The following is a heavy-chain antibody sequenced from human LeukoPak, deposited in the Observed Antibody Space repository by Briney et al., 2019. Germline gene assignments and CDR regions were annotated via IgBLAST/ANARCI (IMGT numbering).Heavy chain of an antibody. CDR1: GYTLSQLS. J-gene: IGHJ4*02. V-gene: IGHV1-24*01. Sequence: ASVKVFCKVSGYTLSQLSIHWVRQAPGKGLEWMGGFDQDDAKTIYAERFQGRVTMTEDTSTDTAHMELSSLRSEDTAVYFGWFGAFDFWGQGTLVTVPS. CDR2: FDQDDAKT. CDR3: WFGAFDF. D-gene: IGHD3-10*01.